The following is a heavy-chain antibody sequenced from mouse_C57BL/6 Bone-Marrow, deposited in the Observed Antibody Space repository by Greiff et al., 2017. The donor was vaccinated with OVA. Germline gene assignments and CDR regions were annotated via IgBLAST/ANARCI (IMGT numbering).Heavy chain of an antibody. V-gene: IGHV5-4*03. Sequence: EVMLVESGGGLVKPGGSLKLSSAASGFTFSSYAMSWVRQTPEKRLEWVATISDGGSYTYYPDNVKGRFTISRDNAKNNLYLQMSHLKSEDTAMYYCARRKLRGAMDYWGQGTSVTVSS. D-gene: IGHD2-4*01. CDR2: ISDGGSYT. J-gene: IGHJ4*01. CDR1: GFTFSSYA. CDR3: ARRKLRGAMDY.